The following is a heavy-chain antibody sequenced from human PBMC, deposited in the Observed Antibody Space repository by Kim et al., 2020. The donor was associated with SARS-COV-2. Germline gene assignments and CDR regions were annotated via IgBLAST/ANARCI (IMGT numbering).Heavy chain of an antibody. V-gene: IGHV3-15*01. J-gene: IGHJ3*01. D-gene: IGHD2-2*01. CDR1: GLTFSNVW. CDR2: IKSKIEGGII. Sequence: GGSLRLSCVASGLTFSNVWMTWVRQAPGKGLEWVGRIKSKIEGGIIDSAAPVKGRFIISRDDTKNTVYLQMNSLRTEDTAVYYCTTDTSTRVDALDVWGQGTLVTVSS. CDR3: TTDTSTRVDALDV.